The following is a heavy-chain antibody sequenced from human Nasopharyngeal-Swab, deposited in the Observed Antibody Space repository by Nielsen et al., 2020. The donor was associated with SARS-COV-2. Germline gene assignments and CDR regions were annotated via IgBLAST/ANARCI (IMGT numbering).Heavy chain of an antibody. Sequence: WIRQPPGTGLEWIGSIYYSGSTYYNPSLKSRVTISVDTSKNQFSLKLSSVTAADTAVYYCARRILYDGMDAWGQGTTVTVSS. CDR3: ARRILYDGMDA. J-gene: IGHJ6*02. V-gene: IGHV4-39*07. D-gene: IGHD2-15*01. CDR2: IYYSGST.